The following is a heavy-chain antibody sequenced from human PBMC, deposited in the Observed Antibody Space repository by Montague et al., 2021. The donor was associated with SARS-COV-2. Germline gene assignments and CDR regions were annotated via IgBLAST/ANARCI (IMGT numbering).Heavy chain of an antibody. Sequence: SETLSLTCAVHGTSFGGYYWNWIRQPPGKGLEWIGETNHGGSTKYSPSLKSRLTISADTSKNQFSLKLTSVAAADTAVYYCARLRDGVVPSPILGVGPYYSYYYMDVWGRGTTVTVSS. J-gene: IGHJ6*03. V-gene: IGHV4-34*01. CDR3: ARLRDGVVPSPILGVGPYYSYYYMDV. D-gene: IGHD3-10*01. CDR2: TNHGGST. CDR1: GTSFGGYY.